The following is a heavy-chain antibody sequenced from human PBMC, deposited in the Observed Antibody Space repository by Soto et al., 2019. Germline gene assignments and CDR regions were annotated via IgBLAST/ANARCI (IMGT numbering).Heavy chain of an antibody. V-gene: IGHV1-69*13. Sequence: ASVKVSCKASGGTFSSYAISWVRQAPGQGLEWMGGIIPIFGTANYAQKFQGRVTITADESTSTAYMELSSLRSEDTAVYYCARDLRSPVATDYYYYYGMDVWGQGTTVTVSS. CDR2: IIPIFGTA. CDR3: ARDLRSPVATDYYYYYGMDV. D-gene: IGHD5-12*01. J-gene: IGHJ6*02. CDR1: GGTFSSYA.